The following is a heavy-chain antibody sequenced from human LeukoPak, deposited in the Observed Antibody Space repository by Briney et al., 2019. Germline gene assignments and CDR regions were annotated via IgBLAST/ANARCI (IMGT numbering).Heavy chain of an antibody. CDR3: ARDLSGWYLGSDAFDI. CDR1: GYIFTGYY. Sequence: ASVKVSCKASGYIFTGYYIHWVRQAPGQGLEWMGWIKPHNGDTSYAQKSQGRVTMTRDTSINTAYMEVNRLRSDDTAVYYCARDLSGWYLGSDAFDIWGQGTLVTVSS. J-gene: IGHJ3*02. D-gene: IGHD6-19*01. CDR2: IKPHNGDT. V-gene: IGHV1-2*02.